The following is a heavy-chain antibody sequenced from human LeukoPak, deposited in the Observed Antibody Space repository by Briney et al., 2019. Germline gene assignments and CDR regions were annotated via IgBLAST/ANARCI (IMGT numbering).Heavy chain of an antibody. CDR1: GFTFSTYA. J-gene: IGHJ4*02. CDR3: AKDRSDNTTWYVGSH. CDR2: ISGSGYST. D-gene: IGHD3-10*02. Sequence: GSLRLSCSASGFTFSTYAMSWVRQAPGKGLEWVSSISGSGYSTYYADSVKGRFTISRDNSWNTLFLQMNGLRAEDTAVYYCAKDRSDNTTWYVGSHWGQGTLVTVSS. V-gene: IGHV3-23*01.